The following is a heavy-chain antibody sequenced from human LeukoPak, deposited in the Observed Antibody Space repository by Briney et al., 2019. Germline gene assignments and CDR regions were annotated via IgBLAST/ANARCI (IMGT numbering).Heavy chain of an antibody. D-gene: IGHD5-24*01. Sequence: SVKVSCKASGGTFSSYAISWVRQAPGQALESMGGIIPILGTANYAQKFQGRVTITADESTSTAYMELSSLRSEDTAVYYCARGDGYKWGDAFDIWGQGTMVTVSS. CDR2: IIPILGTA. CDR3: ARGDGYKWGDAFDI. CDR1: GGTFSSYA. V-gene: IGHV1-69*01. J-gene: IGHJ3*02.